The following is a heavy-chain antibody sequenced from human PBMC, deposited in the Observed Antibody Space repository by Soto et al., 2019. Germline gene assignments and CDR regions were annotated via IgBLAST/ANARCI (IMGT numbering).Heavy chain of an antibody. Sequence: SESLSLTCTVAGDSGGDYHCGWIRQLPGKGLEWIGCVHYGGDTIYNPSLRIRVIVAKDTTKNQLFLKWLTVDATAAYVYSCDRVPRDGFGHFDYWGQGTLVTVSS. CDR2: VHYGGDT. J-gene: IGHJ4*02. CDR1: GDSGGDYH. D-gene: IGHD3-10*01. V-gene: IGHV4-30-4*08. CDR3: DRVPRDGFGHFDY.